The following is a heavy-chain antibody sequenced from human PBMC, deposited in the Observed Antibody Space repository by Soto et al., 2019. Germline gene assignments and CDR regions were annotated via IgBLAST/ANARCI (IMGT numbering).Heavy chain of an antibody. CDR1: GYSLSTGSS. CDR2: IYHGGTT. J-gene: IGHJ4*02. V-gene: IGHV4-38-2*02. CDR3: ARAHVIVVAGSTFDY. Sequence: SETLSLTCSVSGYSLSTGSSWGWIRQPPGKGPEWIASIYHGGTTVYSPSLKSRITISVDTSKNYFSLKRRSVTAADTAVYYCARAHVIVVAGSTFDYWGQGTLVTVSS. D-gene: IGHD6-19*01.